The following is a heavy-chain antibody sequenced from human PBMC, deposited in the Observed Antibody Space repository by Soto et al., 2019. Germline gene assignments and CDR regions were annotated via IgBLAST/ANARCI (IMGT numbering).Heavy chain of an antibody. CDR3: ARGGGGNYYYDSSGYYYNY. CDR2: ISTDNGNT. J-gene: IGHJ4*02. V-gene: IGHV1-18*01. CDR1: GYTFTSSG. Sequence: ASVKVSCKASGYTFTSSGISWVRQAPGQGLEWMGWISTDNGNTKYAQHLQGRVSMTTDTSTSTAYMELSSLRSEDTAVYYCARGGGGNYYYDSSGYYYNYWGQGTRVTVSS. D-gene: IGHD3-22*01.